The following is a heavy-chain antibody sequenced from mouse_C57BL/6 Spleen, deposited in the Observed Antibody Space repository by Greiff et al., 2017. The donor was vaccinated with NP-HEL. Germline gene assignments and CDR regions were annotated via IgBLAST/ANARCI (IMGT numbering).Heavy chain of an antibody. CDR2: INPSNGGT. CDR1: GYTFTSYW. CDR3: ARKRETGYWYFDV. V-gene: IGHV1-53*01. D-gene: IGHD4-1*01. J-gene: IGHJ1*03. Sequence: VQLKQPGTELVKPGASVKLSCKASGYTFTSYWMHWVKQRPGQGLEWIGNINPSNGGTNYNEKFKSKATLTVDKSSSTAYMQLSSLTSEDSAVYYCARKRETGYWYFDVWGTGTTVTVSS.